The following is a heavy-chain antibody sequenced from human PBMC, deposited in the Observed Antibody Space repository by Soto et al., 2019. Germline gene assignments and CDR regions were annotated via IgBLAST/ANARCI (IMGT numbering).Heavy chain of an antibody. Sequence: LSLTCTVSGGSFRGYYWGWVRQPPGKGLEWIGEINHSGSSNYHPSLKSRVTISVATSKNQFSLTVNSVTPADTAVYYCARGEITLLGGMDVWGQGTTVTVSS. CDR2: INHSGSS. CDR1: GGSFRGYY. D-gene: IGHD3-10*01. CDR3: ARGEITLLGGMDV. J-gene: IGHJ6*02. V-gene: IGHV4-34*01.